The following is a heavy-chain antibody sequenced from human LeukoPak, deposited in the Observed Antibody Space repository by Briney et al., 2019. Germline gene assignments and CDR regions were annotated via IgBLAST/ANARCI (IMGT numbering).Heavy chain of an antibody. J-gene: IGHJ6*03. CDR1: GGSFSGYY. Sequence: SETLSLTCAVYGGSFSGYYWSWIRQPPGKGLEWIGEINHSGSTNYNPSLKSRVTISVDTSKNQFSLKLSSVTAADTAVYYCAREWFPPLGYYYMDAWGKGATVTVSS. CDR2: INHSGST. CDR3: AREWFPPLGYYYMDA. V-gene: IGHV4-34*01. D-gene: IGHD3-10*01.